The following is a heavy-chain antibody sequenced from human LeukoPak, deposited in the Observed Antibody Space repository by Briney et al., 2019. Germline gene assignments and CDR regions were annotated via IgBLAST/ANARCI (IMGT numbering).Heavy chain of an antibody. CDR2: ISCSSSTI. D-gene: IGHD5-12*01. J-gene: IGHJ4*02. Sequence: PGGSLRLSCAASGFTFSSYSMNWVRQAPGKGLEWVSYISCSSSTIYYADSVKGRFTISRDNAKNSLYLQMNSLRAEDTAVYYCARESSSGYSGYDPVAFDYWGQGTLVTVSS. CDR3: ARESSSGYSGYDPVAFDY. V-gene: IGHV3-48*04. CDR1: GFTFSSYS.